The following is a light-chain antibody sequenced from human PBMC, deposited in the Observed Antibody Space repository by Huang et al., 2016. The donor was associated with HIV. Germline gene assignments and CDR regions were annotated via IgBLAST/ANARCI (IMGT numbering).Light chain of an antibody. CDR1: QSIGTN. CDR2: GAS. Sequence: IILTQSPATLSVSPGGGATLSCRASQSIGTNLAWYQQGPGQAPRRLVYGASTRATGGRVRFSGSGSGTQFNRTLSSLQSEDFATYYCQHYSNWPPLTFGGGTKVDI. CDR3: QHYSNWPPLT. V-gene: IGKV3-15*01. J-gene: IGKJ4*01.